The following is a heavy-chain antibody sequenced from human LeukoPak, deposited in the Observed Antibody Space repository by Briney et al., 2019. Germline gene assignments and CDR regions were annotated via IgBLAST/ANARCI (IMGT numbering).Heavy chain of an antibody. J-gene: IGHJ3*02. V-gene: IGHV3-74*01. CDR3: VRNSEEYVRGSYRYADAFDI. CDR2: VSDGSST. D-gene: IGHD3-16*02. Sequence: GGSLRLSCTASGFTFNNYAMYWVRQAPGKGLEWVSGVSDGSSTDYADSVKGRFSISRDNAKNTLFLQMSSLRGEDTAVYYCVRNSEEYVRGSYRYADAFDIWGQGTMVTVTS. CDR1: GFTFNNYA.